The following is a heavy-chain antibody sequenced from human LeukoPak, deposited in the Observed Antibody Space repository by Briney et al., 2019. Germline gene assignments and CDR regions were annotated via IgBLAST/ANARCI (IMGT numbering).Heavy chain of an antibody. Sequence: ASVKVSCKASGYSFTNYGISWVRQAPGQGLEWMGWISAYNGYTHFAQKFQGRVTITADKSTSTAYMELSSLRSEDTAVYYCARSHFWGSGYYYGGNWFDPWGQGTLVTVSS. V-gene: IGHV1-18*01. J-gene: IGHJ5*02. CDR2: ISAYNGYT. CDR1: GYSFTNYG. D-gene: IGHD3-22*01. CDR3: ARSHFWGSGYYYGGNWFDP.